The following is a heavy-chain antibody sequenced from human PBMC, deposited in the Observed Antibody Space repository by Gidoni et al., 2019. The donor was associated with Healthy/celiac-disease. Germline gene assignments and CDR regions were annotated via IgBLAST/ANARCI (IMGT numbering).Heavy chain of an antibody. Sequence: EVQLVESGGGLVQPGRSLRLACADSGFTFDDYAMHWVRPAPGKGLEWVSGISWNSGSIGYADSVKGRFTISRDNAKNSLYLQMNSLRAEDTALYYCAKDIDSVTGTTGFDYWGQGTLVTVSS. CDR3: AKDIDSVTGTTGFDY. D-gene: IGHD1-7*01. V-gene: IGHV3-9*01. CDR2: ISWNSGSI. CDR1: GFTFDDYA. J-gene: IGHJ4*02.